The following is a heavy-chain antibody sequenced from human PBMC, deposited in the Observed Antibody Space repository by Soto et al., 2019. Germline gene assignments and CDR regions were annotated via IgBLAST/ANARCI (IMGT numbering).Heavy chain of an antibody. CDR3: AREWGLLPYYVMNV. Sequence: NPSETLSLTCTVSGDSVTSGSYYWTWLRQPPGKGLEWIGYISYTGRTKYNPSLQSRVTISVDTSKNDFSLNLSSVTAADTAVYFCAREWGLLPYYVMNVWGHGTAVTVSS. CDR1: GDSVTSGSYY. CDR2: ISYTGRT. J-gene: IGHJ6*02. V-gene: IGHV4-61*03. D-gene: IGHD7-27*01.